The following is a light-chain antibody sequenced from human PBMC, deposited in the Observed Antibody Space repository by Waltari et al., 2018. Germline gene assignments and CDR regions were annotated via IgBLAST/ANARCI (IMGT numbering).Light chain of an antibody. Sequence: EIVLTQSPGTLSLSPGERATLSCRARESVGRSLAWYQQRPGQAPRLLIYGASNRAPGIPDWFSGSGSGTEFSLTISRLEPEDFAVYYCQHYVRLPATFGQGTKVEIK. CDR3: QHYVRLPAT. CDR1: ESVGRS. J-gene: IGKJ1*01. V-gene: IGKV3-20*01. CDR2: GAS.